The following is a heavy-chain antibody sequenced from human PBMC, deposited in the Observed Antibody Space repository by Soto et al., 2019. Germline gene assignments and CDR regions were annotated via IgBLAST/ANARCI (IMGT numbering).Heavy chain of an antibody. V-gene: IGHV1-46*01. D-gene: IGHD3-3*01. CDR1: GYTLTSYY. J-gene: IGHJ5*02. CDR3: ARDRAIFGVPLNWFDP. CDR2: INPSGGST. Sequence: ASVKVSCKASGYTLTSYYMHWVRQAPGQGLEWMGIINPSGGSTSYAQKFQGRVTMTRDTSTSTVYMELSSLRSEDTAVYYCARDRAIFGVPLNWFDPWGQGTLVTVSS.